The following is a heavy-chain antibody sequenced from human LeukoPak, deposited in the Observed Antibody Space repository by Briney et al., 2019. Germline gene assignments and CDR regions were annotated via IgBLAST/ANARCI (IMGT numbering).Heavy chain of an antibody. D-gene: IGHD3-3*01. J-gene: IGHJ4*02. V-gene: IGHV4-59*01. Sequence: PSETLSLTCTVSDDSITMYYWTWIRQPPGKGPEWIGFIYYTGSTNSNPSLKSRVTISVDTSKNQFSLQLSSVTAADTAVYYCVRSDDFWSGYYGYWGQGTLVTVSS. CDR2: IYYTGST. CDR1: DDSITMYY. CDR3: VRSDDFWSGYYGY.